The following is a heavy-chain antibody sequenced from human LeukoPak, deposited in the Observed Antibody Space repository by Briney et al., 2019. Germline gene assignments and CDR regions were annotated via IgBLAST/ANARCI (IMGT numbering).Heavy chain of an antibody. J-gene: IGHJ6*03. Sequence: GGSLRLSCAASGFTFDDYAMHWVRQAPGKGLEWVSLISWDGGSTYYADSVKGRFTISRDNSKNSLYLQMNSLRAVDTALYYFVKDALTGPYYYYMDVWGKGTTVTVSS. V-gene: IGHV3-43D*03. CDR1: GFTFDDYA. CDR2: ISWDGGST. CDR3: VKDALTGPYYYYMDV. D-gene: IGHD7-27*01.